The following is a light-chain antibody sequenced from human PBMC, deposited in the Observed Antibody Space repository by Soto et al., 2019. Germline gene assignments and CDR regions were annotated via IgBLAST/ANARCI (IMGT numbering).Light chain of an antibody. CDR3: QEYNTNFRT. J-gene: IGKJ1*01. Sequence: DIQMTQSPSTLSASVGDRVTITCRASQNINRWLAWYQQKPGKAPKLLIYKAPDLDSGVPSRFSGSGSGTDFTLTISSLQPDDFASYFCQEYNTNFRTFGQGTKVESK. CDR2: KAP. CDR1: QNINRW. V-gene: IGKV1-5*03.